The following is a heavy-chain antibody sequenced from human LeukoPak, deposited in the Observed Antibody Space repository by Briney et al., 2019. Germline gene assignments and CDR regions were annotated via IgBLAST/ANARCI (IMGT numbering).Heavy chain of an antibody. Sequence: SETLSLTCAVHGGSFSGYYWSWIRQPPGKGLEWIGEINHSGSTNYNPSLKSRVTISVDTSKNQFSLKLSSVTAADTAVYYCARGRGYCSGGSCYSPYYYYYYGMDVWGQGTTVTVSS. CDR3: ARGRGYCSGGSCYSPYYYYYYGMDV. D-gene: IGHD2-15*01. V-gene: IGHV4-34*01. J-gene: IGHJ6*02. CDR1: GGSFSGYY. CDR2: INHSGST.